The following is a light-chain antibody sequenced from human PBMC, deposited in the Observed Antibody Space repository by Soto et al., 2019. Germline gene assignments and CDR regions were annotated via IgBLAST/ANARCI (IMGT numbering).Light chain of an antibody. Sequence: ALTPPASVSGSPGQSITISCTGTSSDVGGYNYVSWYQQHPGKAPKLMIYDVSNRPSGVSNRFSGSKSGNTASLTISGLQAEDEADYYCSSYTSSSTVVFGGGTKLTVL. CDR1: SSDVGGYNY. V-gene: IGLV2-14*01. CDR3: SSYTSSSTVV. CDR2: DVS. J-gene: IGLJ2*01.